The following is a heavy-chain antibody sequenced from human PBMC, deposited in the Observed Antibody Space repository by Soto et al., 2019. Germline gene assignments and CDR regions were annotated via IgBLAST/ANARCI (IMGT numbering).Heavy chain of an antibody. J-gene: IGHJ4*02. D-gene: IGHD4-17*01. CDR1: GYSFTSYC. Sequence: VESLKISCKGSGYSFTSYCIGWVRQMPGKGLEWMGIIYPGDSDTRYSPSFQGQVTISADKSISTAYLQWSSLKASDTAMYYCVTGTTVTSYYFDYWGQGTLVTVS. V-gene: IGHV5-51*01. CDR3: VTGTTVTSYYFDY. CDR2: IYPGDSDT.